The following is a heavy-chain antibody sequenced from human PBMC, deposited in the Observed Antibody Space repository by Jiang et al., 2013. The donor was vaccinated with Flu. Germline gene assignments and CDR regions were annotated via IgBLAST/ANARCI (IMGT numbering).Heavy chain of an antibody. Sequence: YVSDRGSTRYNPSLKSRVTISIDTSKNQFSLKLSSVTAADTAVYYCARGLGADWEFDYWGQGTLVTVSS. CDR3: ARGLGADWEFDY. V-gene: IGHV4-59*09. CDR2: VSDRGST. J-gene: IGHJ4*02. D-gene: IGHD1-26*01.